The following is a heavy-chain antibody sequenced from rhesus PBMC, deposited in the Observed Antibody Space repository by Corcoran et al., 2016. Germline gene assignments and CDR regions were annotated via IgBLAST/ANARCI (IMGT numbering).Heavy chain of an antibody. V-gene: IGHV3S16*01. Sequence: EVQLVESGGGLVQPGGSLRLSCAASGFTFSSYGMSWVRQARGKGLGWVSSISSASSYIYYADSVKGRFTISRDNAKNSLSLQMNSLRAEDTAVYYCTRPRIAGTSYYFDYWGQGVLVTVSS. D-gene: IGHD1-1-1*01. CDR2: ISSASSYI. CDR1: GFTFSSYG. J-gene: IGHJ4*01. CDR3: TRPRIAGTSYYFDY.